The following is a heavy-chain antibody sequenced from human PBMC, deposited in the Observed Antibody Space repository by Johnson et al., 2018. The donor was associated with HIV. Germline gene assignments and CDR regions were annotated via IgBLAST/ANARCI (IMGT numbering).Heavy chain of an antibody. CDR2: IRYDGSNK. D-gene: IGHD5-24*01. CDR3: AKELRLHRAFDI. CDR1: GFTFSSYG. Sequence: QVQLVESGGGVVQPGGSLRLSCAASGFTFSSYGMHWVRQAPGKGLEWVAFIRYDGSNKYYADSVKGRFTLSRDNPKNTLYLQMNSLRAGDTAVYYCAKELRLHRAFDIWGQGTMVIVSS. V-gene: IGHV3-30*02. J-gene: IGHJ3*02.